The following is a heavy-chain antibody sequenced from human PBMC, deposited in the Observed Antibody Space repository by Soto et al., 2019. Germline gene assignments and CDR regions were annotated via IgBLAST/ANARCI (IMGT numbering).Heavy chain of an antibody. V-gene: IGHV4-30-4*01. CDR2: IYYSGST. CDR1: GGSISSGDYY. D-gene: IGHD3-22*01. CDR3: VRVFLSIDPTPQYDTTSGFDP. Sequence: SETLSLTCTVSGGSISSGDYYWSWIRQPPGKGLEWIGYIYYSGSTYYNPSLKSRVTISVDTSKNQFSLKLSSVTAADTAVYYCVRVFLSIDPTPQYDTTSGFDPWGQGTLVTVSS. J-gene: IGHJ5*02.